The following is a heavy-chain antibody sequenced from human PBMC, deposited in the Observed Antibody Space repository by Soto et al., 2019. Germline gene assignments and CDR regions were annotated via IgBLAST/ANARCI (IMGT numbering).Heavy chain of an antibody. CDR1: GGSFSGYY. CDR3: ARWKYCSSTSCSIYYYGMDV. J-gene: IGHJ6*02. CDR2: INHSGST. V-gene: IGHV4-34*01. D-gene: IGHD2-2*01. Sequence: SETLPLTCAVYGGSFSGYYWSWIRQPPGKGLEWIGEINHSGSTNYNPSLKSRVTISVDTSKNQFPLKLSSVTAADTAVYYCARWKYCSSTSCSIYYYGMDVWGQGTTVTVSS.